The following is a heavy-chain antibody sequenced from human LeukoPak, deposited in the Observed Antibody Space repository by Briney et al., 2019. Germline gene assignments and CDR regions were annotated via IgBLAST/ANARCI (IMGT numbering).Heavy chain of an antibody. CDR3: AKDLEGSGWYQGYFDY. D-gene: IGHD6-19*01. CDR2: ISSSSSYI. V-gene: IGHV3-21*04. J-gene: IGHJ4*02. CDR1: GFTFSSYS. Sequence: GGSLRLSCAASGFTFSSYSMNWVRQAPGKGLEWVSSISSSSSYIYYADSVKGRFTISRDNAKNSLYLQMNSLRAEDTAVYYCAKDLEGSGWYQGYFDYWGQGTLVTVSS.